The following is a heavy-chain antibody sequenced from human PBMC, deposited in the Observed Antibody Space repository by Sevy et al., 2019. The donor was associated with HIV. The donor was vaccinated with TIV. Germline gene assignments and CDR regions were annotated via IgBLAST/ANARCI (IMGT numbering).Heavy chain of an antibody. CDR3: ARGYGSGSPPDY. J-gene: IGHJ4*02. CDR2: ISGSGGST. CDR1: GFIFNSYA. Sequence: GGSLRLSCVASGFIFNSYAMNWVPQAPGKGLEWVSSISGSGGSTYYGDCAKGRFSISRDNFNNRVFLEMNTLRADDTAVYYCARGYGSGSPPDYWGQGTLVTVSS. D-gene: IGHD3-10*01. V-gene: IGHV3-23*01.